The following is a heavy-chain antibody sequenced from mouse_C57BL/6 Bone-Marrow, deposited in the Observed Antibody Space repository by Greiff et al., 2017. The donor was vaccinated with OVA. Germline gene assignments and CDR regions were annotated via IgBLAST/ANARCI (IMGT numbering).Heavy chain of an antibody. D-gene: IGHD2-5*01. Sequence: QVQLKQPGAELVKPGASVKMSCKASGYTFTSYWITWVKQRPGQGLEWIGDIYPGSGSTNYNEKFKSKATLTVDTSSSTAYMQLSSLTSEDSAVYYCARSHSNPEGYFDVWGTGTTVTVSS. CDR3: ARSHSNPEGYFDV. J-gene: IGHJ1*03. V-gene: IGHV1-55*01. CDR1: GYTFTSYW. CDR2: IYPGSGST.